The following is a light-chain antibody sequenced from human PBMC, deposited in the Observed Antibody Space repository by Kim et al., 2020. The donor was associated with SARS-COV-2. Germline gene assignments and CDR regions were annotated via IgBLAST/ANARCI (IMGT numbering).Light chain of an antibody. CDR3: QQYYSTPWT. Sequence: RATINCKSSQIVLYSSNNKNYLAWYQQKPGQPPKLLIYWASTRESGVPDRFSGSGSGTDFTLTISSLQAEDVAVYYCQQYYSTPWTFGQGTKVDI. CDR2: WAS. V-gene: IGKV4-1*01. J-gene: IGKJ1*01. CDR1: QIVLYSSNNKNY.